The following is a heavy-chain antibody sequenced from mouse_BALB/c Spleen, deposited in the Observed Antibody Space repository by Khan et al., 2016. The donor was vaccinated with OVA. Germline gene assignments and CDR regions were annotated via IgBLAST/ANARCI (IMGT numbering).Heavy chain of an antibody. CDR1: GFSLTNYG. CDR3: ARQPYYHYNIMDY. D-gene: IGHD2-10*01. CDR2: IWSDGST. J-gene: IGHJ4*01. Sequence: QVQLKQSGPGLAAPSQSLSITCTISGFSLTNYGVHWVRQPPGKGLEWLVVIWSDGSTTYNSAFKSRLTIIKDNSQSQVFLKMNSLQTDDTAIYFCARQPYYHYNIMDYWGQGTSVTVSS. V-gene: IGHV2-6-1*01.